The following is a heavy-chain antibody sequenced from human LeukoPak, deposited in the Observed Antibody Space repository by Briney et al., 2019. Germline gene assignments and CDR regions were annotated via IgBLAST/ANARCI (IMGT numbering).Heavy chain of an antibody. CDR1: GFTFSSYA. CDR2: ISYDGSNK. V-gene: IGHV3-30-3*01. CDR3: ARDRVIQLWLLGYYYGMDV. Sequence: PGGSLRLSCAASGFTFSSYAMHWVRQAPGKGLEWVAVISYDGSNKYYADSVKGRFTISRDNSKNTLYLQMNSLRAEDTAVYHCARDRVIQLWLLGYYYGMDVWGQGTTVTVSS. J-gene: IGHJ6*02. D-gene: IGHD5-18*01.